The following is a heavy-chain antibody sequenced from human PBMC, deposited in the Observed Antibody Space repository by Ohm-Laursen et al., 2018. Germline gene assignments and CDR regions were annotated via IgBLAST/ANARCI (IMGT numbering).Heavy chain of an antibody. CDR2: IYHSGST. CDR3: ARAGYCITTDCLDWFDP. V-gene: IGHV4-38-2*01. Sequence: GTLSLTCAVSGYSISSGYYWGWIRQSPGKGLEWIGNIYHSGSTHYNPSLESRVTISRDTSKIQFSLKLRSVTAADTAVYYCARAGYCITTDCLDWFDPWGQGTLVTVSS. CDR1: GYSISSGYY. D-gene: IGHD2-2*01. J-gene: IGHJ5*02.